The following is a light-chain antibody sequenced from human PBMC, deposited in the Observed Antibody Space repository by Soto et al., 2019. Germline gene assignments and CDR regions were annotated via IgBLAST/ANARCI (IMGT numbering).Light chain of an antibody. CDR2: GAS. CDR1: QSISGN. J-gene: IGKJ1*01. V-gene: IGKV3-15*01. Sequence: DKVMTLSPSTVSVTNGESAPLSCRASQSISGNLAWYQQKPGLAPRLLISGASTRAADFPARFSGSGSGTEFILTISSLQSEDFAFYYCQQYHDWPWKCRQGTRWIS. CDR3: QQYHDWPWK.